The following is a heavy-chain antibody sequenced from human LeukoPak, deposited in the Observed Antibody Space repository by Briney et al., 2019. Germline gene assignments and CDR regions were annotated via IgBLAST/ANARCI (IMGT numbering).Heavy chain of an antibody. J-gene: IGHJ3*02. Sequence: GGSLRLSCAASEFTSSTYAMHWVRQPPGKGLEWVGVISYDGDNKYYADSVKGRFTISRGNSKNTLYVQMNSLRGEDTAVYYCARDRSAASGNGFDIWGQGTMVVVSS. CDR3: ARDRSAASGNGFDI. CDR1: EFTSSTYA. V-gene: IGHV3-30-3*01. CDR2: ISYDGDNK. D-gene: IGHD6-13*01.